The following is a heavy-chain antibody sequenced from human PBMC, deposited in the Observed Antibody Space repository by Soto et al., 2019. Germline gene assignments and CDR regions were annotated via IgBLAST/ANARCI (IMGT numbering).Heavy chain of an antibody. CDR1: GFTFDDYA. Sequence: GGSLRLSCAASGFTFDDYAMHWVRQAPGKGLEWVSGISWNSGSIGYADSVKGRFTISRDNAKNSLYLQMNSLRAEDTALYYCAKESEYSSSLPSPFAYWGQGTLVTVSS. CDR3: AKESEYSSSLPSPFAY. J-gene: IGHJ4*02. CDR2: ISWNSGSI. V-gene: IGHV3-9*01. D-gene: IGHD6-6*01.